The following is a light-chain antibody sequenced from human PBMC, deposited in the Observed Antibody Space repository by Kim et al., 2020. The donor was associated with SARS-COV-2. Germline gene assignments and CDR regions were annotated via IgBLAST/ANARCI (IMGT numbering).Light chain of an antibody. V-gene: IGLV6-57*04. CDR2: EDN. Sequence: NFMLTQPHSVSESPGKTVTISCTRSSGSIASNYVQWYQQRPGSAPTTVIYEDNQRPSGVPDRFSGSIDSSSNSASLTISGLKTEDEADYYCQSYDSSNHGAWVFGGVTQLTVL. CDR3: QSYDSSNHGAWV. J-gene: IGLJ3*02. CDR1: SGSIASNY.